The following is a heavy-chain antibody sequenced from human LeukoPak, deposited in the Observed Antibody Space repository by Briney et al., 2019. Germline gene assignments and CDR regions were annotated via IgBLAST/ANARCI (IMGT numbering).Heavy chain of an antibody. CDR2: IIPIFGTA. Sequence: SVKVSCKASGGTFSSYAISWVRQAPGQGLEWMGRIIPIFGTANYAQKFQGRVTITTDESTSTAYMELSSLRSEDTAVYYCARGRWLQHPGYFDYWGQGTLVSVSS. CDR3: ARGRWLQHPGYFDY. CDR1: GGTFSSYA. J-gene: IGHJ4*02. D-gene: IGHD5-24*01. V-gene: IGHV1-69*05.